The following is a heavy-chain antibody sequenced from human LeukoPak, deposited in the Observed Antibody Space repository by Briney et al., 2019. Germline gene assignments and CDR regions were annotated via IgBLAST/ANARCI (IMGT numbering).Heavy chain of an antibody. CDR1: GGSISSGYY. CDR3: ARVAAAGTFNWFDP. V-gene: IGHV4-38-2*01. CDR2: IYHSGST. D-gene: IGHD6-13*01. J-gene: IGHJ5*02. Sequence: PSGTLSLTCAVSGGSISSGYYWGWIRQPPGKGLEWIGSIYHSGSTYYNPSLKSRVTISVDTSKNQFSLKLSSVTAADTAVYYCARVAAAGTFNWFDPWGQGTLVTVSS.